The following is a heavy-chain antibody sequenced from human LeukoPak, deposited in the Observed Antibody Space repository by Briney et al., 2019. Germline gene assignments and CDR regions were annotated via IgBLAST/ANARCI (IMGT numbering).Heavy chain of an antibody. CDR2: IYYGGNT. CDR3: ARRYFDSGTYSDPARLDY. Sequence: SETLSLTCTVSGGSLSSSSFCWGWIRQPPGKGLEWIVSIYYGGNTYYNPSLKSRVTISVDTSKNQFSLELTSVTAADTAVYYCARRYFDSGTYSDPARLDYWGQGTLVTVSS. V-gene: IGHV4-39*01. CDR1: GGSLSSSSFC. J-gene: IGHJ4*02. D-gene: IGHD3-10*01.